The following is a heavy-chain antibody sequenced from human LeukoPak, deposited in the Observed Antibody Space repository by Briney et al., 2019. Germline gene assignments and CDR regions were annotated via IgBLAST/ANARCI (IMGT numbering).Heavy chain of an antibody. Sequence: SVKVSCKASGYTFTSYGISWVRQAPGQGLEWMGRIIPILGIANYAQKFQGRVTITADKSTSTAYMELSSLRSEDTAVYYCARVHSSSWFFDPWGQGTLVTVSS. V-gene: IGHV1-69*04. CDR2: IIPILGIA. CDR3: ARVHSSSWFFDP. D-gene: IGHD6-13*01. J-gene: IGHJ5*02. CDR1: GYTFTSYG.